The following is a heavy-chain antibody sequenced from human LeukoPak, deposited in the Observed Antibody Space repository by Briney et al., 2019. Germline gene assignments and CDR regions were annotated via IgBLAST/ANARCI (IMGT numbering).Heavy chain of an antibody. CDR3: AREFSSGWYGDWFDP. Sequence: NPGGSLRLSCAASGFTFSSYSMNWVRQAPGKGLEWVSYISSSSSTIYYADSVKGRFTISRDNAKNSLYLQMNSLRAEDTAVYYCAREFSSGWYGDWFDPWGQGTLVTVSS. V-gene: IGHV3-48*04. D-gene: IGHD6-19*01. CDR1: GFTFSSYS. J-gene: IGHJ5*02. CDR2: ISSSSSTI.